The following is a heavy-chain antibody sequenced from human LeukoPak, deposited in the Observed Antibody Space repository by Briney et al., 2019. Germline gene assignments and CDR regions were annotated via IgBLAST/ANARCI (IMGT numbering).Heavy chain of an antibody. CDR2: INPNSGGT. D-gene: IGHD2-15*01. Sequence: ASVKVSCKAAGYTFTGYYMFWVRQAPGQGLEWMGRINPNSGGTNYAQKFQGRVTMTRDTSISTAYMELSRLRSDDTAVYYCARGYCSGGSCYSVENWFDPWGQGTLVTISS. J-gene: IGHJ5*02. V-gene: IGHV1-2*06. CDR3: ARGYCSGGSCYSVENWFDP. CDR1: GYTFTGYY.